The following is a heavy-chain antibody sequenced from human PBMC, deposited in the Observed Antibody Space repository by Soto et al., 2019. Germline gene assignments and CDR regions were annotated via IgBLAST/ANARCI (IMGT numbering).Heavy chain of an antibody. V-gene: IGHV4-34*01. J-gene: IGHJ4*02. CDR3: ASRMEMATISDY. Sequence: QVQLQQWGAGLLKPSETLSLTCAVYGGSFSGYYWSWIRQPPGKGLEWIGEINHSGSTNYNPSLKSRVTISVDTSKNQFSLKLSSVTAADTAVYYCASRMEMATISDYWGQGTLVTVSS. CDR1: GGSFSGYY. CDR2: INHSGST. D-gene: IGHD5-12*01.